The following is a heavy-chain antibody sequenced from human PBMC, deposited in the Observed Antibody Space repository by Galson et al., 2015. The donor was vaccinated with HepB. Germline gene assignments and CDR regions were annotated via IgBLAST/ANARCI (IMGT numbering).Heavy chain of an antibody. Sequence: SLRLSCAASGFTFSTYNMNWVRQAPGKGLEWVAVISYDGSDKYYADSVKGRFTISRDNSKNTLYLQMNSLRPEDTAVYYCANSRYNPIRYFDYWGQGTLVTVSS. V-gene: IGHV3-30-3*01. CDR2: ISYDGSDK. D-gene: IGHD5-24*01. CDR1: GFTFSTYN. CDR3: ANSRYNPIRYFDY. J-gene: IGHJ4*02.